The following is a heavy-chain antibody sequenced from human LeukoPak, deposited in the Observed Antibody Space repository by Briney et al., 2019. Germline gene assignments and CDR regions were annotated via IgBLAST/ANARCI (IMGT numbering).Heavy chain of an antibody. V-gene: IGHV4-34*01. D-gene: IGHD6-13*01. CDR1: GGSFSGYY. J-gene: IGHJ6*02. CDR3: ARGSWYLDYYGMDV. CDR2: INHSGST. Sequence: SETLSLTCAVYGGSFSGYYWSWIRQPPGKGLEWIGEINHSGSTNYNPSLKSRVTISVDTSKNQFSLKLSSVTAADTAVYYCARGSWYLDYYGMDVWGQGTTVTVSS.